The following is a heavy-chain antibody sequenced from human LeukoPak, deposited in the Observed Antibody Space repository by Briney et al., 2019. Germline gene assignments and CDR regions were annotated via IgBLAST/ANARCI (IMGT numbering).Heavy chain of an antibody. CDR2: IKRDGSEK. D-gene: IGHD3-9*01. V-gene: IGHV3-7*01. Sequence: GGSLRLSCAASGFTFEHYWMNWVRQAPGKGLEWVASIKRDGSEKYYVDSVEGRFTVSRDNAKNSLSLQMNSLRAEDTAVYYCARDPVRHYEVFTGYEGFDPWGQGTLVIVSS. CDR3: ARDPVRHYEVFTGYEGFDP. CDR1: GFTFEHYW. J-gene: IGHJ5*02.